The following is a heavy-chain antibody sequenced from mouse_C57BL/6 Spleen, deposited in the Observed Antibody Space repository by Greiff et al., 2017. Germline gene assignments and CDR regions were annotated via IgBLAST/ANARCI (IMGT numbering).Heavy chain of an antibody. CDR2: INPNNGST. CDR1: GYTFTDYN. CDR3: ARSWGNYFDY. J-gene: IGHJ2*01. V-gene: IGHV1-18*01. Sequence: VQLQQSGPELVKPGASVKIPCKASGYTFTDYNMDWVKQSHGKSLEWIGDINPNNGSTSYNQKFKGKATLTVDKSSSTAYMELRSLTSEDAAVXACARSWGNYFDYWGQGTTLTVSS.